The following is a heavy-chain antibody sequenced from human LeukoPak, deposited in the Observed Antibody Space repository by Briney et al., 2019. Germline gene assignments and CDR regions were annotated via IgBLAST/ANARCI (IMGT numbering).Heavy chain of an antibody. J-gene: IGHJ3*02. CDR1: GGSFSGYY. CDR2: INHSGST. Sequence: SETLSFTCAVYGGSFSGYYWSWIRQPPGKGLEWIGEINHSGSTNYNPSLKSRVTISVDTSKNQFSLKLSSVTAADTAVYYCASYDYGDYWRAFDIWGQGTMVTVSS. D-gene: IGHD4-17*01. V-gene: IGHV4-34*01. CDR3: ASYDYGDYWRAFDI.